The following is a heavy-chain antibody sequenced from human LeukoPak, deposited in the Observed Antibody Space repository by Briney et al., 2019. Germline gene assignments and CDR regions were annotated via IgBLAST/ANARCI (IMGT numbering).Heavy chain of an antibody. D-gene: IGHD2-8*01. Sequence: QAGGSLRLSCAASGFTFSSYDMSWVRQAPGKGLEWVSLISGSGGNTYYADSVKGRSTISRDNSKNTLYLQMNSLRAEDTAVYYCAKIRDCTNGVCPEWFDPWGQGTLVTVSS. V-gene: IGHV3-23*01. CDR3: AKIRDCTNGVCPEWFDP. CDR1: GFTFSSYD. CDR2: ISGSGGNT. J-gene: IGHJ5*02.